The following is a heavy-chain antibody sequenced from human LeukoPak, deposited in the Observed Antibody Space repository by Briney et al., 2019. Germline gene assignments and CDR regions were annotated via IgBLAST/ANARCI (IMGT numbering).Heavy chain of an antibody. D-gene: IGHD3-16*02. CDR1: GGSISSYY. V-gene: IGHV4-59*01. J-gene: IGHJ3*02. CDR3: ARVSSLSDYVWGSYRPRGAFDI. CDR2: IYYSGST. Sequence: SETLSLTCTVSGGSISSYYWSWIRQPPGKGLEWIGYIYYSGSTNYNPSLKSRVTISVDTSKNQFSLKLSSVTAADTAVYYCARVSSLSDYVWGSYRPRGAFDIWGQGIMVTVSS.